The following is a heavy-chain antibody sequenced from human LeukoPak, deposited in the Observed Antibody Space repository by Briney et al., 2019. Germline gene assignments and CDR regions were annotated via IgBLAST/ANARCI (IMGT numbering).Heavy chain of an antibody. V-gene: IGHV3-7*01. CDR1: GFTFDSHW. Sequence: PGESLRLSCATSGFTFDSHWMTWVRQAPWKGLQWVASIRQDGNVKYYVGSVQGRFTISRDNAMNSLYLQMNSLRAEDTAVYHCARWSHDSSGYYWVSSWGQGTLVTVSS. D-gene: IGHD3-22*01. CDR3: ARWSHDSSGYYWVSS. CDR2: IRQDGNVK. J-gene: IGHJ5*02.